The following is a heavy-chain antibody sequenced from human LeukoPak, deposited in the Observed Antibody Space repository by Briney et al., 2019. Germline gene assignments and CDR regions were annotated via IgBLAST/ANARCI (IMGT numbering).Heavy chain of an antibody. CDR3: ARGRLTVGATCYDY. CDR2: INDSGTI. Sequence: SETLSLTCAVYGGSFSNYYWSWIRQSPGKGLEWIGEINDSGTINYNPFLMSRVTISVDTSKNQFSLKLSSVTAADTAVYFCARGRLTVGATCYDYWGQGTLVTVSS. D-gene: IGHD1-26*01. J-gene: IGHJ4*02. V-gene: IGHV4-34*01. CDR1: GGSFSNYY.